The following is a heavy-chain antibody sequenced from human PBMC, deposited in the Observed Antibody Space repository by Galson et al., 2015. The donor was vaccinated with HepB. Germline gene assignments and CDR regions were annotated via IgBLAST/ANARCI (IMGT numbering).Heavy chain of an antibody. CDR2: INAGNGNT. Sequence: SVKVSCKASGYTFTSYAMHWVRQAPGQRLEWMGWINAGNGNTKYSQKFQGRVTITRDTSASTAYMELSSLRSEDTAVYYCARAGGDMITFGGVIAHYYYGMDVWGQGTTVTVSS. CDR3: ARAGGDMITFGGVIAHYYYGMDV. J-gene: IGHJ6*02. V-gene: IGHV1-3*01. CDR1: GYTFTSYA. D-gene: IGHD3-16*01.